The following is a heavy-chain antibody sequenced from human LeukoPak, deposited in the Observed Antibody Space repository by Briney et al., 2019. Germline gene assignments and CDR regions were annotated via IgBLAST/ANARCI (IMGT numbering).Heavy chain of an antibody. CDR3: ARNAYEFDY. D-gene: IGHD5-12*01. V-gene: IGHV1-69*05. Sequence: SVKVSCKASGYTFTSYYMHWVRQAPGQGLEWMGRIIPAFGVVDYAQRFQGRVTITTDESTSTAYMDLTSLRSEDTAVYYCARNAYEFDYWGQGTLVTVSS. CDR1: GYTFTSYY. J-gene: IGHJ4*02. CDR2: IIPAFGVV.